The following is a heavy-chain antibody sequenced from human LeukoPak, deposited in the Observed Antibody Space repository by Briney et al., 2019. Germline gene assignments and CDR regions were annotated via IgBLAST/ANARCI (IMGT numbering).Heavy chain of an antibody. CDR1: GFTFSSYA. CDR2: ISGSGGST. V-gene: IGHV3-23*01. CDR3: AKSSDYYGSGSGDY. J-gene: IGHJ4*02. Sequence: TGGSLRLSCAASGFTFSSYAMSWVRQAPGKGLEWVSAISGSGGSTYYADSVKGRFTISRDNSKNTLYLQMNSLRAEDTAVYYCAKSSDYYGSGSGDYWGQGTLVTVST. D-gene: IGHD3-10*01.